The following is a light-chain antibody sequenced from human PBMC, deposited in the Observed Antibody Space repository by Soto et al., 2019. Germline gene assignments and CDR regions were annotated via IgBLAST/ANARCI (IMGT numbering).Light chain of an antibody. J-gene: IGKJ2*01. V-gene: IGKV3-20*01. CDR3: QQYGRSPYT. CDR2: DAS. CDR1: QSVRSNY. Sequence: EIVLTQSPGTLSLSPGDRATLSCRASQSVRSNYLAWYHQNPGQAPRLLINDASSRATGIQDRFSGSGSGTDFTLTISRLEPEDSAVYYCQQYGRSPYTFGQGTKLEIK.